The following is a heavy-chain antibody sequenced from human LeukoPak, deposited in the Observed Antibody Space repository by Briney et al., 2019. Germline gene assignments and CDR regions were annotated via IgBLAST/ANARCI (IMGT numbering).Heavy chain of an antibody. J-gene: IGHJ4*02. Sequence: SETLSLTCTVSGGSISSYYWSWIRQPPGKGLEWIGYIYYSGSTNYNPSLKSRVTISVDTSKNQFSLKLSSVTAADTDVYYCARRGAGRFRYAFDYWGQGTLVTVSS. CDR3: ARRGAGRFRYAFDY. CDR1: GGSISSYY. V-gene: IGHV4-59*08. CDR2: IYYSGST. D-gene: IGHD3-10*01.